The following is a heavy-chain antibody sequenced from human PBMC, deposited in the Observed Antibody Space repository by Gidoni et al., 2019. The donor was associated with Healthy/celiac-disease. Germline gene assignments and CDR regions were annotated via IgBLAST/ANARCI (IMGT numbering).Heavy chain of an antibody. V-gene: IGHV1-58*01. CDR2: IVVGSGNT. D-gene: IGHD5-18*01. CDR3: AAPEPGYHPPAAYYYYGMDV. CDR1: GFTFTSSA. Sequence: QMQLVQSGPEVKKPGTSVKVSCKASGFTFTSSAVQWVRQARGQRLEWIGWIVVGSGNTNYAQKFQERVTITRDMSTSTAYMELSSLRSEDTAVYYCAAPEPGYHPPAAYYYYGMDVWGQGTTFTVSS. J-gene: IGHJ6*02.